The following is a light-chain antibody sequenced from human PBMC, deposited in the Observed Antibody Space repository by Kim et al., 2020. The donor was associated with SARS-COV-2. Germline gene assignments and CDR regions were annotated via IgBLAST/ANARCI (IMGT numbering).Light chain of an antibody. V-gene: IGLV1-40*01. CDR2: ADT. CDR1: SSNIGAGYG. CDR3: QSYDTSLGGYV. J-gene: IGLJ1*01. Sequence: QSVLTQPPSVSGAPGQRVTISCIGRSSNIGAGYGVHWYQHVPGTAPKVLIFADTDRPSGVSDRFSGSKSGTSAVLVITGLQAEDEADYYCQSYDTSLGGYVFGSGAKVTVL.